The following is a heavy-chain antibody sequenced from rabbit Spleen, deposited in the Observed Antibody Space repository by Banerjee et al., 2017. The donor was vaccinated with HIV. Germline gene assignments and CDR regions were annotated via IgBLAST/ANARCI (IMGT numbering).Heavy chain of an antibody. J-gene: IGHJ6*01. CDR3: ARDTGTSFSTYGMDL. Sequence: QSLEESGGGLVKPGASLTLTCKASGFSFNSGYDMCWVCQAPGKGLEWIACVYASSSGSTYSATWAKGRFTISKTSSTTVTLQMTSLTAADTATYFCARDTGTSFSTYGMDLWRPGTLFTVS. D-gene: IGHD8-1*01. CDR2: VYASSSGST. CDR1: GFSFNSGYD. V-gene: IGHV1S40*01.